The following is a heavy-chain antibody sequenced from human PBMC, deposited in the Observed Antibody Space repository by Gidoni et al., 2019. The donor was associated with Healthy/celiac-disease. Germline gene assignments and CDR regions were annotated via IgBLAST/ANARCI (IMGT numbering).Heavy chain of an antibody. CDR1: GDRVSRPRPA. J-gene: IGHJ5*02. Sequence: QVQLQQSGPGLVKPSQPLSLPCAISGDRVSRPRPAWNWIRQSPSRGLEWLGRTYYRSKWYNDYAVSVKSRITINPDTSKNQFSLQLNSVTPEDTAVYYCARDWGGTGTDNWFDPWGQGTLVTVSS. V-gene: IGHV6-1*01. CDR3: ARDWGGTGTDNWFDP. D-gene: IGHD1-1*01. CDR2: TYYRSKWYN.